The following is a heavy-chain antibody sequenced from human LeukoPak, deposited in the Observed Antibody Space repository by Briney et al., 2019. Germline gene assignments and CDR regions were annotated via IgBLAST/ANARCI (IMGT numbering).Heavy chain of an antibody. CDR2: IYDGGGT. J-gene: IGHJ4*02. CDR1: GFTFSSYA. Sequence: GGSLRLSCAASGFTFSSYAMSWVRQAPGKGLEWVSVIYDGGGTYYADSVKGRFTISRDNSKNTLYLQMNSLRAEDTAVYYCARTFGGSQFDYWGQGTLVTLSS. CDR3: ARTFGGSQFDY. D-gene: IGHD2-15*01. V-gene: IGHV3-53*01.